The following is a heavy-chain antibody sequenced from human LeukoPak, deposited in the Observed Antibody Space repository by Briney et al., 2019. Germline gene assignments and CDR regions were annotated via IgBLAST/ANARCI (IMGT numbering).Heavy chain of an antibody. Sequence: GASVTVSCKASGYTFTSYYMHWVRQAPGQGLEWMGIINPSGGSTNFAQKFQGRVTMTRDTSTSTVYMDLSSLRSEDTAVYYCARDGVATTDNSRYYFVYWGQGSLVNVSS. V-gene: IGHV1-46*01. D-gene: IGHD5-24*01. J-gene: IGHJ4*02. CDR1: GYTFTSYY. CDR2: INPSGGST. CDR3: ARDGVATTDNSRYYFVY.